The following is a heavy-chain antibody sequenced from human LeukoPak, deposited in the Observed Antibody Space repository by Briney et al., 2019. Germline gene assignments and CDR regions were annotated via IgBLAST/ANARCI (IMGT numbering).Heavy chain of an antibody. Sequence: SETLSLTCTVSGGSISSHYWSWIRQPPGKGLEWIGYIYYSGSTNYNPSLKSRVTISVDTSKNQFSLKLSSVTAADTAVYYCARDNYGGNSGPYYFDYWAREPWSPSPQ. J-gene: IGHJ4*02. CDR3: ARDNYGGNSGPYYFDY. CDR2: IYYSGST. V-gene: IGHV4-59*11. D-gene: IGHD4-23*01. CDR1: GGSISSHY.